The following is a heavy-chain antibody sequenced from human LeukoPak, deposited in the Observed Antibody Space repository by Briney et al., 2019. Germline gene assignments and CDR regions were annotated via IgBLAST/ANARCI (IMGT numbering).Heavy chain of an antibody. V-gene: IGHV3-23*01. Sequence: GGSLRLSCAASGFTFSTYGMNWVRQAPGKGLEWVSGISPSGGITYYTDSVKGRFTIYRDNSKHTVSLQMNSLRAEDTAVYYCAKDKSREIFYCMDVWGKGTTVTVSS. CDR3: AKDKSREIFYCMDV. CDR2: ISPSGGIT. J-gene: IGHJ6*03. CDR1: GFTFSTYG. D-gene: IGHD3-10*01.